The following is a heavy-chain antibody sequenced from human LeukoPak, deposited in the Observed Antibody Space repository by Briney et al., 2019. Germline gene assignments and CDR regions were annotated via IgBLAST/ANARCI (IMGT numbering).Heavy chain of an antibody. CDR3: ARHGGAFDY. V-gene: IGHV5-51*01. Sequence: GDSLKISCKGSGYSFTSSWIGWVRQMPGKGLEWMGIVFPADSDTRYSPSFQGQVTFSADKSISTAYLQWSSLKASDSAIYYCARHGGAFDYWGQGTLVTVSS. CDR2: VFPADSDT. D-gene: IGHD3-3*01. CDR1: GYSFTSSW. J-gene: IGHJ4*02.